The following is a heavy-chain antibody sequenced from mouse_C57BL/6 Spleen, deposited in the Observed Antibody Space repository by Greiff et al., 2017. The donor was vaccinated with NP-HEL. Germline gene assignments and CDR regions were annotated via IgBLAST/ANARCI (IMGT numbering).Heavy chain of an antibody. D-gene: IGHD1-1*01. V-gene: IGHV14-4*01. J-gene: IGHJ3*01. CDR2: IDPENGDT. CDR1: GFNITDDY. CDR3: TTGTTVVAPFAY. Sequence: VQLQQSGAELVRPGASVKLSCTASGFNITDDYMHWVKQRPEQGLEWIGWIDPENGDTEYASKFQGKATITADTSSNTAYLQLSSLTSEDTAVYYCTTGTTVVAPFAYWGQGTLVTVSA.